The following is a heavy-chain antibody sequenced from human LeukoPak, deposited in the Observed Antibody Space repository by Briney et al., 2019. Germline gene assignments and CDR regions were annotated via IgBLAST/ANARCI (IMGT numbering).Heavy chain of an antibody. J-gene: IGHJ4*02. CDR1: GFTFSSYS. D-gene: IGHD2-15*01. CDR2: ISSSSSYI. V-gene: IGHV3-21*06. CDR3: ARGWSADYFDY. Sequence: GGSLRLSCAASGFTFSSYSMNWVRQAPGKGLEWVSSISSSSSYIYYADSVKGRFTISRDNAKDSLYLQMNSLRAEDTAVYYCARGWSADYFDYWGQGILVTVSS.